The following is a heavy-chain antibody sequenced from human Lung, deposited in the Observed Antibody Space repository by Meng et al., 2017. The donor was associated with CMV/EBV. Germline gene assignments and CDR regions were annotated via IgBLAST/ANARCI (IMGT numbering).Heavy chain of an antibody. V-gene: IGHV1-69*04. CDR1: GGIFSSSA. CDR3: ARSTSKYDFWSGYPPFLDP. J-gene: IGHJ5*02. D-gene: IGHD3-3*01. Sequence: SXXVSXXVSGGIFSSSAISWVRQAPGQGLEWMGRIIPLLDITNYAPNFQGRVTITADKSTSTAYMEMSSLRYDDTAFYYCARSTSKYDFWSGYPPFLDPXGQGXQVTVSS. CDR2: IIPLLDIT.